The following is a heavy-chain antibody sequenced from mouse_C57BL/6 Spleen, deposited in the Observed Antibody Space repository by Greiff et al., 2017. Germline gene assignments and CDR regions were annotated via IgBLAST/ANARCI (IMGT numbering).Heavy chain of an antibody. CDR3: ARGNWDDYFDY. CDR1: GFTFSSYA. V-gene: IGHV5-4*03. D-gene: IGHD4-1*01. CDR2: ISDGGSYT. J-gene: IGHJ2*01. Sequence: EVKLMESGGGLVKPGGSLKLSCAASGFTFSSYAMSWVRQTPEKRLEWVATISDGGSYTYYPDNVKGRFPISRDNAKNNLYLQMSHLKSEDTAMYYCARGNWDDYFDYWGQGTTLTVSS.